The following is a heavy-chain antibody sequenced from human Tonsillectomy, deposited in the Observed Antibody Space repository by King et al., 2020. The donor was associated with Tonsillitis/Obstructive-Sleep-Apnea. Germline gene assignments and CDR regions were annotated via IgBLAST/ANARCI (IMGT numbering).Heavy chain of an antibody. D-gene: IGHD6-25*01. V-gene: IGHV3-30*18. J-gene: IGHJ4*02. CDR3: AKDSGCSFDY. Sequence: VQLVESGGGVVQPGRSLRLSCAASGFTFSSYGMHWVRQAPGKGLEWVAVISYDGSNKYYAGSVKGRFTISRDNSKNTLYLQMNSLRAEDTAVYYCAKDSGCSFDYWGQGTLVPVSS. CDR1: GFTFSSYG. CDR2: ISYDGSNK.